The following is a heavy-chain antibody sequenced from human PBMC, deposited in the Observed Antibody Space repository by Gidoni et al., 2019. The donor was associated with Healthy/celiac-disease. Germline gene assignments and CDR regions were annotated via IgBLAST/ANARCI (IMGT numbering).Heavy chain of an antibody. CDR2: INPTSGGT. Sequence: QVQLVQSGAEVKKPGASVKVSCKASGYTFTGYYMHWVRQAPGQGLEWMGWINPTSGGTNYAQKFHGRVTMTSDTSISTAYMDLSRRRADDTAVYYWARDPAYYWGHGTLVTVSS. CDR1: GYTFTGYY. CDR3: ARDPAYY. J-gene: IGHJ4*01. V-gene: IGHV1-2*02. D-gene: IGHD6-25*01.